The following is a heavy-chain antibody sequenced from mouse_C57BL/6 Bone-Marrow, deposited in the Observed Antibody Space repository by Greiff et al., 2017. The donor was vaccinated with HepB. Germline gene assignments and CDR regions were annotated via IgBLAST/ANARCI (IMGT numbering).Heavy chain of an antibody. CDR1: GYSITSCYY. Sequence: EVQLKESGPGLVKPSQSLSLTCSVSGYSITSCYYWNWIRQFPGNKLEWMGYISYDGSNNYNPSLKNRISITRDTTKNQFFLKLNSVTTEDTATYYCASICYDYERVPYWGQGTTLTVSS. J-gene: IGHJ2*01. D-gene: IGHD2-4*01. CDR2: ISYDGSN. V-gene: IGHV3-6*01. CDR3: ASICYDYERVPY.